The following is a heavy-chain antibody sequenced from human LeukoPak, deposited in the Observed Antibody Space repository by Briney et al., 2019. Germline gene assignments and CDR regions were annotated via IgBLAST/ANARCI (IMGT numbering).Heavy chain of an antibody. V-gene: IGHV4-4*07. CDR1: GGSISSYY. Sequence: SETLFLTCTVSGGSISSYYWSWIRQPAGKGLEWIGRIYTSGSTNYNPSLKSRVTMSVDTSKNQFSLKLSSVTAADTAVYYCARDGTRITIFGVVINYYYYYMDVWGKGTTVTVSS. CDR3: ARDGTRITIFGVVINYYYYYMDV. J-gene: IGHJ6*03. CDR2: IYTSGST. D-gene: IGHD3-3*01.